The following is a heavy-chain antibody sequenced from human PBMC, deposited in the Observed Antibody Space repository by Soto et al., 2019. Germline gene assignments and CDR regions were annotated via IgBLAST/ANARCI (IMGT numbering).Heavy chain of an antibody. CDR3: AREWSTSGDLDY. V-gene: IGHV3-30-3*01. Sequence: QVQLVESGGGVVQPGRSLRLSCAASGFTFSSHSIQWVRQAPGKGLVWVAVVSYDGSIKYYAESVKGRFTISRDNSKNTAYLQMNSLRAEDTAVFYCAREWSTSGDLDYWGQGTLVIVSS. D-gene: IGHD3-10*01. J-gene: IGHJ4*02. CDR1: GFTFSSHS. CDR2: VSYDGSIK.